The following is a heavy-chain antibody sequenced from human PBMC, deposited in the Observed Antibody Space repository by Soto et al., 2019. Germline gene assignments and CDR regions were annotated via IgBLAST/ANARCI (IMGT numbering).Heavy chain of an antibody. V-gene: IGHV4-31*03. Sequence: SETLSLTCTVSGGPISSGGYYWSWIRQHPGKGLEWIGYIYYSGSTYYNPSLKSRVTISVDTSKNQFSLKLSSVTAADTAVYYCARDTPSSLDYGSGSYRFDYWGQGTLVTVSS. CDR1: GGPISSGGYY. J-gene: IGHJ4*02. CDR2: IYYSGST. CDR3: ARDTPSSLDYGSGSYRFDY. D-gene: IGHD3-10*01.